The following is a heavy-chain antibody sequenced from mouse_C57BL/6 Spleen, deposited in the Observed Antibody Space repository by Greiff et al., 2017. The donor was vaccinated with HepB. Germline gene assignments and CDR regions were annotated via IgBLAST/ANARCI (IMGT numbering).Heavy chain of an antibody. D-gene: IGHD2-14*01. CDR3: TGGVRTWFAY. V-gene: IGHV6-3*01. J-gene: IGHJ3*01. CDR1: GFTFSNYW. CDR2: IRLKSDNYAT. Sequence: EVKLMESGGGLVQPGGSMKLSCVASGFTFSNYWMNWVRQSPEKGLEWVAQIRLKSDNYATHYAESVKGRFTISRDDSKSSVYLQMNNLRAEDTGIYYCTGGVRTWFAYWGQGTLVTVSA.